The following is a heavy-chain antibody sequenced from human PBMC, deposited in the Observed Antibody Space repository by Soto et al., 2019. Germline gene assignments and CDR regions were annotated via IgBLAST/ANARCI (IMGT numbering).Heavy chain of an antibody. CDR3: ARQTAMSDSPARLVRTGLFDY. CDR1: GFTVSSNY. V-gene: IGHV3-66*04. J-gene: IGHJ4*02. D-gene: IGHD5-18*01. Sequence: PGGSLRLSCAASGFTVSSNYMSWVRQAPGKGLERVSVIYSGGSTYYADSVKGRFTISRDNSKNTLYLQMNSLRAEDTAVYYCARQTAMSDSPARLVRTGLFDYWGQGTLVTVSS. CDR2: IYSGGST.